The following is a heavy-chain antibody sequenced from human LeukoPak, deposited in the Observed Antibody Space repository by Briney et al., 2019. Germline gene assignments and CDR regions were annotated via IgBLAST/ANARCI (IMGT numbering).Heavy chain of an antibody. V-gene: IGHV3-30*14. CDR3: ARNGDYYGSGSYFDY. CDR2: ISYDGSNK. Sequence: GRSLRLSCAASGFTFSSYAMHWVRQAPGKGLEWVAVISYDGSNKYYADSVKGRFTISRDNSKNTLYLQMNSLRAEDTAVYYCARNGDYYGSGSYFDYWGQGTLVTVSS. J-gene: IGHJ4*02. D-gene: IGHD3-10*01. CDR1: GFTFSSYA.